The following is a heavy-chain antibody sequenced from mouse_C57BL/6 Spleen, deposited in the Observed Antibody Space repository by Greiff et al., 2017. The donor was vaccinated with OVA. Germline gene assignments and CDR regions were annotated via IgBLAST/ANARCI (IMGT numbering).Heavy chain of an antibody. CDR3: ARSGLRDGEYDGDY. D-gene: IGHD2-14*01. CDR1: GYTFTSSG. V-gene: IGHV1-81*01. J-gene: IGHJ2*01. Sequence: VQLQQSGAELARPGASVKLSCKASGYTFTSSGISWVKQRTGQGLEWIGEIYPRSGNTYYNEKFKGKATLTADKSSSTAYMELRSLTSEDSAVDFGARSGLRDGEYDGDYWGQGTTLTVSS. CDR2: IYPRSGNT.